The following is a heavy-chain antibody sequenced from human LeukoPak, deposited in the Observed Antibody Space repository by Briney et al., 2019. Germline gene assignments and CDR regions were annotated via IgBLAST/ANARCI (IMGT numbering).Heavy chain of an antibody. D-gene: IGHD3-9*01. CDR3: ASENYDILTGDRYYFDY. Sequence: SETLSLTCTVSGGSISSSSYYWGWIRQPPGKGLEWIGSIYYSGSTYYNPSLKSRVTISVDTSKNQFSLKLSSVTAADTAVYYCASENYDILTGDRYYFDYWGQGTLVTVSS. V-gene: IGHV4-39*07. J-gene: IGHJ4*02. CDR2: IYYSGST. CDR1: GGSISSSSYY.